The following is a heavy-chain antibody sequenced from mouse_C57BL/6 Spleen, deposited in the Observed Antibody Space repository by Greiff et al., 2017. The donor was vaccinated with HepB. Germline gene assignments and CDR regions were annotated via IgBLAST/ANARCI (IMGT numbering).Heavy chain of an antibody. CDR1: GYTFTSYW. J-gene: IGHJ2*01. CDR2: IDPSDSET. V-gene: IGHV1-52*01. CDR3: ARSGSSSGDY. Sequence: QVQLQQPGAELVRPGSSVKLSCKASGYTFTSYWMHWVKQRPIQGLEWIGNIDPSDSETNYNQKFKDKATLTVDKSSSTAYMQLSSLTSEDSAVYYCARSGSSSGDYWGQGTTLTVSS. D-gene: IGHD1-1*01.